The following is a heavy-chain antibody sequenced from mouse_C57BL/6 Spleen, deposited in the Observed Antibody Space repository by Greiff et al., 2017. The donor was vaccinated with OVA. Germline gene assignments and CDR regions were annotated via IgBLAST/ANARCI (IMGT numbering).Heavy chain of an antibody. D-gene: IGHD2-3*01. CDR2: IYPGDGDT. CDR3: ARPGPDGLLDY. CDR1: GYAFSSYW. J-gene: IGHJ2*01. Sequence: VQLQQSGAELVKPGASVKISCKASGYAFSSYWMNWVKQRPGKGLEWIGQIYPGDGDTNYNGKFKGKATLTADKSSSTAYMELRSLTSEDSAVYYCARPGPDGLLDYWGQGTTLTVSS. V-gene: IGHV1-80*01.